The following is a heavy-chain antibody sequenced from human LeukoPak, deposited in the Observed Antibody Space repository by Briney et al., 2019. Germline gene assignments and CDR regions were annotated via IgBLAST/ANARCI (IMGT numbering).Heavy chain of an antibody. J-gene: IGHJ4*02. Sequence: ASVKVSCKASGYTFTSYDINWVRQATGQGLEWMGWMNPNSGNTGYAQKFQGRVTMTRNTSISTAYMELSSLRSEDTAVYYCARAGSSWYTNALGYWGQGTLVTVSS. CDR3: ARAGSSWYTNALGY. CDR1: GYTFTSYD. D-gene: IGHD6-13*01. CDR2: MNPNSGNT. V-gene: IGHV1-8*01.